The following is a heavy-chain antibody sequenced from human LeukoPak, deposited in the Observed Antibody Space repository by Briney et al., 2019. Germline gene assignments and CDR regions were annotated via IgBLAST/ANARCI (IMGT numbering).Heavy chain of an antibody. V-gene: IGHV1-18*01. CDR2: ITVYNGNT. CDR3: ARDFVPSFRYDSSGQGAFDI. J-gene: IGHJ3*02. D-gene: IGHD3-22*01. Sequence: GASVKVSCKASGYTFTSYGISWVHQPPGQGFDGLDWITVYNGNTNYAQKLQGRVTMTTDTSTSTAYMELRSLRSDDTAVYYCARDFVPSFRYDSSGQGAFDIWGQGTMVTVSS. CDR1: GYTFTSYG.